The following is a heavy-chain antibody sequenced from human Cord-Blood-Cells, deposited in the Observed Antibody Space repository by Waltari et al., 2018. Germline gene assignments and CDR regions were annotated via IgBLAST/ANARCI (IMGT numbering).Heavy chain of an antibody. CDR3: ATYLEGYWYFDL. CDR1: GGSISSGSYY. D-gene: IGHD1-1*01. J-gene: IGHJ2*01. CDR2: IYTSGST. Sequence: QVQLQESGPGLVKPSQTLSLTCTVSGGSISSGSYYWSWIRQPAGKGLEWSGYIYTSGSTNYNPALKSRVTISVDTSKNQFSLKLSSVTAADTAVYYWATYLEGYWYFDLWGRGTLVTVSS. V-gene: IGHV4-61*09.